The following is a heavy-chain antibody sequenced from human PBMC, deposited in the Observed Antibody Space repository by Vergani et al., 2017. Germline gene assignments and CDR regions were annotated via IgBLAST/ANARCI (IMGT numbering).Heavy chain of an antibody. CDR3: ARDHYYDSSGYYYDPYYYYGMDV. CDR2: IRYDGSNK. J-gene: IGHJ6*02. Sequence: QVQLVESGGGVVQPGGSLRLSCAASGFTFSSYGMHWVRQAPGKGLEWVAFIRYDGSNKYYADFVKGRFTIFRDNSKNTLYLQMNSLRAEDTAVYYCARDHYYDSSGYYYDPYYYYGMDVWGQGTTVTVSS. CDR1: GFTFSSYG. D-gene: IGHD3-22*01. V-gene: IGHV3-30*02.